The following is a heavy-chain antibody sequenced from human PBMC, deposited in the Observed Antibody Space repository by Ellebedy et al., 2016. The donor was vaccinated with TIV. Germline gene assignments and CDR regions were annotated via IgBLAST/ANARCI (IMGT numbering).Heavy chain of an antibody. CDR3: ARHLRYSDWRILDL. CDR1: RVSITDPTYY. CDR2: IFHSGTT. V-gene: IGHV4-39*01. Sequence: MPSETLSLTCTVSRVSITDPTYYWAWLRQPPGKGLDWLGTIFHSGTTYKSPALSRRGSMSVDTSRNQFSLDLKSVTAADTAVYYCARHLRYSDWRILDLWGPGILVAVSS. D-gene: IGHD3-9*01. J-gene: IGHJ5*02.